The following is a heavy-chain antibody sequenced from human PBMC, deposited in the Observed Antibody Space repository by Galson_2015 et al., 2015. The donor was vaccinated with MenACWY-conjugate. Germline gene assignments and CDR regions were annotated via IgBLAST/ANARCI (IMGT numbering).Heavy chain of an antibody. D-gene: IGHD1-1*01. V-gene: IGHV3-11*06. Sequence: LRLSCAASGFTFSDYYMSWIRQAPGKGLEWVSYISSSSSYTNYADSVKGRFTISRDNAKNSLYLQMNSLRAEDTAVYYCARRGTGAPFDYWGQGTLITVSS. J-gene: IGHJ4*02. CDR2: ISSSSSYT. CDR1: GFTFSDYY. CDR3: ARRGTGAPFDY.